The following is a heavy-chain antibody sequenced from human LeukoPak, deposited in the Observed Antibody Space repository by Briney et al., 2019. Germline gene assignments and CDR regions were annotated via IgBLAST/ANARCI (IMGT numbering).Heavy chain of an antibody. CDR1: GFIVSGNY. CDR2: IYSGGNT. V-gene: IGHV3-66*01. CDR3: ARDNPYCYDSSGPNWFDP. D-gene: IGHD3-22*01. J-gene: IGHJ5*02. Sequence: GGSLRLSCAASGFIVSGNYMSWVRQAPGQGLEWGLVIYSGGNTYYADSVKGRFTISRDDSSNTLYLQMNSLRPEDTAVYYCARDNPYCYDSSGPNWFDPWGQGTLVTVSS.